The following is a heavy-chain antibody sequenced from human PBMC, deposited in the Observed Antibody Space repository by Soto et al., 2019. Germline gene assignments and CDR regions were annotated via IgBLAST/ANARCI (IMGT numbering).Heavy chain of an antibody. V-gene: IGHV3-30-3*01. J-gene: IGHJ6*02. CDR2: ISYDGSNK. CDR1: GFTFSSYA. CDR3: ARDIVVVPAAPIYYYYYGMDV. Sequence: HPGGSLRLSCAASGFTFSSYAMHWVRQAPGKGLEWLAVISYDGSNKYYADSVKGRFTISRDNSKNTLYLQMNSLRAEDTAVYYCARDIVVVPAAPIYYYYYGMDVWGQGTTVTVSS. D-gene: IGHD2-2*01.